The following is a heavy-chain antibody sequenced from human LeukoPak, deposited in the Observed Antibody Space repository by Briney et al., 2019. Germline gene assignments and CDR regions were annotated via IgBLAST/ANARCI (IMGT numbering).Heavy chain of an antibody. D-gene: IGHD4-17*01. CDR3: ARASGNGDYVYLYYYYGMDV. CDR2: IIPIFGTA. Sequence: GASVKVSCKASGGTFSSYAISWVRQAPGQGLEWMGGIIPIFGTANYAQKFQGRVTITADESTSTAYMELSSLRSEDTAVYYCARASGNGDYVYLYYYYGMDVWGQGTTVTVSS. J-gene: IGHJ6*02. V-gene: IGHV1-69*01. CDR1: GGTFSSYA.